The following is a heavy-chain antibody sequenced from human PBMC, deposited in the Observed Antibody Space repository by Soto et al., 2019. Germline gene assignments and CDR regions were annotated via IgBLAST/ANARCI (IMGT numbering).Heavy chain of an antibody. J-gene: IGHJ4*02. D-gene: IGHD3-10*01. CDR3: AKGLAPIMWFGELLSQPFDY. CDR1: GFTFDDYA. Sequence: PGGSLRLSCAASGFTFDDYAMHWVRQAPGKGLEWVSGISWNSGSIGYADSVKGRFTISRDNAKNSLYLQMNSLRAEDTALYYCAKGLAPIMWFGELLSQPFDYWGQGTLVTVSS. CDR2: ISWNSGSI. V-gene: IGHV3-9*01.